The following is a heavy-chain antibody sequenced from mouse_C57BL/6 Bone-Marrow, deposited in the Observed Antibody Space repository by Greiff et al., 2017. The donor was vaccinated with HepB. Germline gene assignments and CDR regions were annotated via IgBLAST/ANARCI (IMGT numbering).Heavy chain of an antibody. CDR1: GFSLTSYG. Sequence: VKLQESGPGLVQPSQSLSITCTVSGFSLTSYGVHWVRQSPGKGLEWLGVIWRGGSTDYNAAFMSRLSITKDNSKSQVFFKMNSLQADDTAIYYCAKNSRIYYDYDNYAMDYWGQGTSVTVSS. D-gene: IGHD2-4*01. V-gene: IGHV2-5*01. CDR2: IWRGGST. J-gene: IGHJ4*01. CDR3: AKNSRIYYDYDNYAMDY.